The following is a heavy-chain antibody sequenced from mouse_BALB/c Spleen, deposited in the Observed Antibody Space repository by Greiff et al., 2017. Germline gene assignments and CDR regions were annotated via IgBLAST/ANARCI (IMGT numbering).Heavy chain of an antibody. Sequence: EDQLQQSGAELVRPGALVKLSCKASGFNIKDYYMHWVKQRPEQGLEWIGWIDPENGNTIYDPKFQGKASITADTSSNTAYLQLSSLTSEDTAVYYCVTTAQGWFAYWGQGTLVTVSA. CDR2: IDPENGNT. J-gene: IGHJ3*01. CDR1: GFNIKDYY. CDR3: VTTAQGWFAY. D-gene: IGHD1-2*01. V-gene: IGHV14-1*02.